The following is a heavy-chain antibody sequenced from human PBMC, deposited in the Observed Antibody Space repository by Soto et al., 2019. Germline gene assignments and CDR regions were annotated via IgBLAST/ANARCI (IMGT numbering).Heavy chain of an antibody. J-gene: IGHJ4*02. CDR1: GGTFSSYA. CDR2: IIPIFGTA. D-gene: IGHD2-15*01. Sequence: ASVKVSCKASGGTFSSYAISWVRQAPGQGLEWMGGIIPIFGTANYAQKFQGRVTITADESTSTAYMELSSLRSEDTAVYYCARGGEYPGGGYCSGGSCYTTIYYFDYWGQGTLVTVSS. V-gene: IGHV1-69*13. CDR3: ARGGEYPGGGYCSGGSCYTTIYYFDY.